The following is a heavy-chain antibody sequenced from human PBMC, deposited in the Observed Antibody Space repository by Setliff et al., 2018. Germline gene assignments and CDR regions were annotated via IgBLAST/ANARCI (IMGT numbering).Heavy chain of an antibody. Sequence: GGSLRLSCGASGFTFSTHAMHWVRQAPGKGLEWVAMIWSDGNNQFYPGSVKGRFTVSRDNEKNSLFLLMNSLRAEDTAVYYCAGGSGWLITNWGQGTLVTVSS. J-gene: IGHJ4*02. CDR3: AGGSGWLITN. V-gene: IGHV3-33*01. CDR2: IWSDGNNQ. D-gene: IGHD5-12*01. CDR1: GFTFSTHA.